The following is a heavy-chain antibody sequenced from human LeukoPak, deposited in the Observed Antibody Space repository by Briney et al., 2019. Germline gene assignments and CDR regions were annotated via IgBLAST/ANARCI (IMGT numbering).Heavy chain of an antibody. V-gene: IGHV1-8*03. CDR3: ARRRGSHYFDY. Sequence: ASVKVSCKASGYTFTSYDINWVRQATGQRLEWMGWINPNSGNTGYAQKFQGRVTITRNTSISTAYMELSSLRSEYTAVYYCARRRGSHYFDYWGQGTLVTVSS. J-gene: IGHJ4*02. D-gene: IGHD1-26*01. CDR1: GYTFTSYD. CDR2: INPNSGNT.